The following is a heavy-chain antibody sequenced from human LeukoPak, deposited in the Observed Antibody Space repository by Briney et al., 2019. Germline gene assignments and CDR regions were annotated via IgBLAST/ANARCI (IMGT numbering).Heavy chain of an antibody. V-gene: IGHV4-4*02. J-gene: IGHJ4*02. CDR3: AREPGAYYDFWSGTGVFDY. D-gene: IGHD3-3*01. CDR1: GGSISSSNW. CDR2: IYHSGST. Sequence: SETLSLTCAVSGGSISSSNWWSWVRQPPGKGLEWIGEIYHSGSTNYNPSLKSRVTISVDKSKNQFSLKLSSVTAVDTAVYYCAREPGAYYDFWSGTGVFDYWGQGTLVTVSS.